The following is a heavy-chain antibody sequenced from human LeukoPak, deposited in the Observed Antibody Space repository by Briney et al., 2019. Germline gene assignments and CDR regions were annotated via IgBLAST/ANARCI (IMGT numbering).Heavy chain of an antibody. J-gene: IGHJ4*02. CDR3: ARVGIALASPFDY. D-gene: IGHD1-1*01. V-gene: IGHV3-11*01. CDR1: GFTFSGYY. CDR2: MSSRGYPI. Sequence: GGSLKLSCLASGFTFSGYYMSWGRQAPGKGLEWLSYMSSRGYPIYYADSVKGRFTISRDNAKNTLYLQMHNLRADDTAVYFCARVGIALASPFDYWGLGTLVAVSS.